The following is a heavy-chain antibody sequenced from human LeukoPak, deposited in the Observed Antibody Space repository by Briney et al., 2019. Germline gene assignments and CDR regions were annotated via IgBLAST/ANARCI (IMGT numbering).Heavy chain of an antibody. Sequence: GGSLRLSCAVSGFTFSSCSTNWVRQAPGKGLEWVSYISSSSSTIYYADSVKGRFTISRDNAKNSLYLQMNSLRDEDSAVYYCARDPHIAAAGTIFDYWGQGTLVTVSS. J-gene: IGHJ4*02. D-gene: IGHD6-13*01. CDR1: GFTFSSCS. CDR2: ISSSSSTI. CDR3: ARDPHIAAAGTIFDY. V-gene: IGHV3-48*02.